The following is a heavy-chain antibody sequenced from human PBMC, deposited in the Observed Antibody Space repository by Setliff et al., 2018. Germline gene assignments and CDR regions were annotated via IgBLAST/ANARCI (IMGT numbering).Heavy chain of an antibody. D-gene: IGHD3-10*01. CDR2: INTNTGNP. J-gene: IGHJ6*03. V-gene: IGHV7-4-1*02. Sequence: ASVKVSCKTSGYTFTTYAISWMRQAPGQGLEWMGWINTNTGNPSYAQDFTGRFVFSLDTSVSTAYLQISSLKAEDTAVYYCARASRFGTIVYKGYYYMDVWGKGTTVTVSS. CDR3: ARASRFGTIVYKGYYYMDV. CDR1: GYTFTTYA.